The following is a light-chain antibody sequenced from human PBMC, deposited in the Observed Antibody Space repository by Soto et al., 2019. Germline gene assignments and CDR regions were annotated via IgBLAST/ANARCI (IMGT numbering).Light chain of an antibody. CDR1: SSNIGAGYD. V-gene: IGLV1-40*01. J-gene: IGLJ3*02. CDR3: QSYDSSLSGPWV. CDR2: GNS. Sequence: QSVLTQPPSVSGAPGQNVTISCTGSSSNIGAGYDVHWYQQLPGTAPKLLIYGNSNRPSGVPDRFSGSQSGTSASLAITGLQAEDEADYYCQSYDSSLSGPWVFGGGTKVTVL.